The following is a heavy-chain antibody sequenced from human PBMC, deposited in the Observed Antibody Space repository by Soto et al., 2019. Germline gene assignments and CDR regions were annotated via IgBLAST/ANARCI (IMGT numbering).Heavy chain of an antibody. V-gene: IGHV3-13*01. CDR2: IGTAGDT. CDR3: ARVLYDYIWGSYRYGAFDI. D-gene: IGHD3-16*02. CDR1: GFTFSSYD. J-gene: IGHJ3*02. Sequence: GGSLRLSCAASGFTFSSYDMHWVRQATGKGLEWVSAIGTAGDTYYPGSVKGRFTISRENAKNSLYLQMNSLRAEDTAVYYCARVLYDYIWGSYRYGAFDIWGQGTMVTVSS.